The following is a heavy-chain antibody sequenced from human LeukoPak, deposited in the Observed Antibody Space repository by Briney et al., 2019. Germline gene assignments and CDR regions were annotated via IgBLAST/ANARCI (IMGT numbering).Heavy chain of an antibody. D-gene: IGHD6-19*01. J-gene: IGHJ4*02. CDR1: GFTFGSHG. CDR3: AKAGIAVASPFDY. Sequence: GRSLRLSCAAYGFTFGSHGMHWVRQTPGKGLEWVALISYDGKKTHYVDSVKGRFTISRDTSKNTLDLQMNSLRAEDTAVYYCAKAGIAVASPFDYWGQGTLVTVSS. V-gene: IGHV3-30*18. CDR2: ISYDGKKT.